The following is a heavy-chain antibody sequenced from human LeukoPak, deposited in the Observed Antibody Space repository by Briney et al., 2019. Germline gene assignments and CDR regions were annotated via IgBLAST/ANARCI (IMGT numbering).Heavy chain of an antibody. V-gene: IGHV3-30*02. CDR1: GFTFSSYG. J-gene: IGHJ4*02. D-gene: IGHD3-3*01. CDR3: AKVFYDFWSGYSPFDY. CDR2: IRYDGSNK. Sequence: GGSLRLSCAASGFTFSSYGMHWVRQAPGKGLEWVAFIRYDGSNKYYADSVKGRFTISRDNSKNTLYLQMNSLRAEDTAVYYCAKVFYDFWSGYSPFDYWGRGTLVTVSS.